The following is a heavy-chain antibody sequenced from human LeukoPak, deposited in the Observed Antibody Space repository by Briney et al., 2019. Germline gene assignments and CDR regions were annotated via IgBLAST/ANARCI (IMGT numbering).Heavy chain of an antibody. CDR1: GGSISSSSYY. D-gene: IGHD6-19*01. J-gene: IGHJ3*02. CDR2: IYYSGST. CDR3: ARRRQWPNGGVAFDI. V-gene: IGHV4-39*01. Sequence: ASETLSLTCTASGGSISSSSYYWGWIRQPPGKGLEWIGSIYYSGSTYYNPSLKSRVTISVDTSKNQFSLKLSSVTAADTAVYYCARRRQWPNGGVAFDIWGQGTMVTVSS.